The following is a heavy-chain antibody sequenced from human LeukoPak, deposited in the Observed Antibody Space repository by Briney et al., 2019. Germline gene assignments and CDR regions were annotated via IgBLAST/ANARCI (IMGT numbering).Heavy chain of an antibody. CDR1: GYSISSGYY. Sequence: PSETLSLTCTVSGYSISSGYYWGWIRQPPGKGLEWIGSIYHSGSTYYNPSLKSRVTISVDTSKNQFSLKLSSVTAADTAVYYCARTYCSSTSCFMAYFDYWGQGTLVTVSS. V-gene: IGHV4-38-2*02. CDR3: ARTYCSSTSCFMAYFDY. CDR2: IYHSGST. J-gene: IGHJ4*02. D-gene: IGHD2-2*01.